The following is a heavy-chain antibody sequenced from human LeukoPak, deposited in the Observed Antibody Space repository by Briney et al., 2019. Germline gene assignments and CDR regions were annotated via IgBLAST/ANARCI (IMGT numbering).Heavy chain of an antibody. CDR2: IIPIFGTA. CDR1: GGTFSSYA. J-gene: IGHJ4*02. Sequence: ASVKVSCKASGGTFSSYAISWVRQAPGQGLEWMGRIIPIFGTANYAQKIQGRVTITTDESTSTAYMELSSLRSEDTAVYYCARELFGRGIVVAGSDYWGQGTLVTVSS. CDR3: ARELFGRGIVVAGSDY. V-gene: IGHV1-69*05. D-gene: IGHD3-22*01.